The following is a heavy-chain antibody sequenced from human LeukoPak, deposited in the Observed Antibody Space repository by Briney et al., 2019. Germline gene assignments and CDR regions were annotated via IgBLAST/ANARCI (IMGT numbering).Heavy chain of an antibody. CDR1: GYTFTDYY. Sequence: SVKVSCKASGYTFTDYYVHWVRQAPGQGLEWMGGILPIFDTGNYAQKFQGRVTVTADASTSTAYMELSSLRSEDTAVYYCARSNYGGHSGVWFDPWGQGTLVTVSS. D-gene: IGHD4-23*01. J-gene: IGHJ5*02. CDR3: ARSNYGGHSGVWFDP. CDR2: ILPIFDTG. V-gene: IGHV1-69*13.